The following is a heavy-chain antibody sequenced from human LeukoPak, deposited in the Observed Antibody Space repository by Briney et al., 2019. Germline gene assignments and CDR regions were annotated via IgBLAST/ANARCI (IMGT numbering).Heavy chain of an antibody. CDR2: IKSKSEGGTT. J-gene: IGHJ4*02. V-gene: IGHV3-15*01. CDR3: TRDTMGGIAGSAFDS. D-gene: IGHD3-16*01. CDR1: GLSFSKAW. Sequence: RPGGSLRLSCAASGLSFSKAWMTWVRQAPGEGLEWVGRIKSKSEGGTTDYAASVKGRFTISRDDSKSIAFLHMNSLKTEDTALYYCTRDTMGGIAGSAFDSWGPGTLVAVSS.